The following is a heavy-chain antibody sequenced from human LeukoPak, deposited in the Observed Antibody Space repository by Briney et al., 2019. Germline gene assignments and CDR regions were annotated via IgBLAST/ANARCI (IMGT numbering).Heavy chain of an antibody. CDR2: IWYDGSNK. CDR3: ASLQAGRVDAFDI. J-gene: IGHJ3*02. CDR1: GFTFRSYG. Sequence: GGSLRLSCAASGFTFRSYGMHWVRQAPGKGLEWVAVIWYDGSNKYYADSVKGRFTIPRDNSKNTLYLQMNSLRAEDTAVYYCASLQAGRVDAFDIWGQGTMVTVSS. V-gene: IGHV3-33*01.